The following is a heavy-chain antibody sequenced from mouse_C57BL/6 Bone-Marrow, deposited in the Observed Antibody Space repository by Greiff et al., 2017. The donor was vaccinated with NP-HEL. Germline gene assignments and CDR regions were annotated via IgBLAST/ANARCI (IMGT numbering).Heavy chain of an antibody. CDR1: GYTFTNYW. CDR3: ARRNSNYAVDD. D-gene: IGHD2-5*01. CDR2: IYPGGGYT. J-gene: IGHJ4*01. Sequence: VQLQQSGAELVRPGTSVKMSCTASGYTFTNYWIGWAKQRPGHGLEWIGDIYPGGGYTNYNEKFKGKATLTADESSSTAYMQFSSLTSEHSAIDCCARRNSNYAVDDWGQGTSVTVAS. V-gene: IGHV1-63*01.